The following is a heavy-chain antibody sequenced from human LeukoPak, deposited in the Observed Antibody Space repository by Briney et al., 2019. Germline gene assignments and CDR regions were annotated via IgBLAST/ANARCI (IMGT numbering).Heavy chain of an antibody. V-gene: IGHV1-2*02. CDR3: ARDRGEMATIWSYDY. CDR2: INPNSGGT. Sequence: GASVTVSCTASGYTFTCYYMHWVRQAPGQGLEWMGWINPNSGGTNYAQKFQGRVTMTRDTSISTAYMELSRLRSDDTAVYYCARDRGEMATIWSYDYWGQGTLVTVSS. CDR1: GYTFTCYY. D-gene: IGHD5-24*01. J-gene: IGHJ4*02.